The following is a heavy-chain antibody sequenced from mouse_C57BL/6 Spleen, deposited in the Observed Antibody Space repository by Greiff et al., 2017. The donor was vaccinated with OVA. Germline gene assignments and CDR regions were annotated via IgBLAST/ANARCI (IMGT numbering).Heavy chain of an antibody. CDR2: IYPGDGAT. D-gene: IGHD2-1*01. V-gene: IGHV1-82*01. CDR1: GYAFSSSW. Sequence: QVQLQQSGPELVKPGASVKISCKASGYAFSSSWMNWVKQRPGKGLEWIGRIYPGDGATNYNGKFKGKATLTADKSSSTAYMQLSSLTSEDSAVYFCARLGGNYDWFAYWGQGTLVTVSA. CDR3: ARLGGNYDWFAY. J-gene: IGHJ3*01.